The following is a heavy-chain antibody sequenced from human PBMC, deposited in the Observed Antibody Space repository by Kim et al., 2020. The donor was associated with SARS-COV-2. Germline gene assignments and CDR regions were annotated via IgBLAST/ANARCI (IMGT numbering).Heavy chain of an antibody. CDR3: AKASGYYVFEY. J-gene: IGHJ4*02. D-gene: IGHD3-10*02. Sequence: YYADSGKGRFTISTENSKRTLYLQVSSLRAEDTAVYYCAKASGYYVFEYWGQGTLVTVSS. V-gene: IGHV3-23*01.